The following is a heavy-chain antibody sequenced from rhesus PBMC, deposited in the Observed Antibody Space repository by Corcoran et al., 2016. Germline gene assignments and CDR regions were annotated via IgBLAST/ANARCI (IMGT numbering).Heavy chain of an antibody. D-gene: IGHD3-9*01. V-gene: IGHV4-122*02. CDR2: ISYSRDT. CDR1: GGSLSSSYYY. Sequence: QVQLQESGPGLVKPSDTLSLTCVAAGGSLSSSYYYRSWRRQAPGKGLEWIGYISYSRDTNYNPSLKSRVTISRDTSKNQFSLKLNSVTAADTAVYFCARDTSSCLDFWGQGVLVTVSS. CDR3: ARDTSSCLDF. J-gene: IGHJ4*01.